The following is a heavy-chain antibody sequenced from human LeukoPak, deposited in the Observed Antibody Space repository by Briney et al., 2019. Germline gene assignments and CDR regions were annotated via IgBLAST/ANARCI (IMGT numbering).Heavy chain of an antibody. Sequence: GGSLRLSCAASGFTYSSYAMSWVRQAPGKGLEWVSVISGSGGSTYYADSVKGRFTISRDNSGNTLYPQMNSLRAEDTAVYYCAKSTRIYDGDYIGWGQGTLVTVSS. J-gene: IGHJ4*02. D-gene: IGHD4-17*01. V-gene: IGHV3-23*01. CDR2: ISGSGGST. CDR1: GFTYSSYA. CDR3: AKSTRIYDGDYIG.